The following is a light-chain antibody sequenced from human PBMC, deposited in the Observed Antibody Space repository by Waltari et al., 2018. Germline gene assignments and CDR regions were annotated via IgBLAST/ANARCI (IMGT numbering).Light chain of an antibody. J-gene: IGKJ2*01. V-gene: IGKV1-NL1*01. CDR1: QGITNS. CDR3: QQYYITPYT. Sequence: DIQMTQSPSPLSASVGDTVTITCRASQGITNSLAWYHQKPGEAPKLLLYASSRLESGVPSRFSGSGSGTENTLTISSLQPEDFATYYCQQYYITPYTFGQGTKLEI. CDR2: ASS.